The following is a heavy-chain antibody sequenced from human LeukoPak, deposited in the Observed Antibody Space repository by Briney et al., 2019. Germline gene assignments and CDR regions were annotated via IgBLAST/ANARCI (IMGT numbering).Heavy chain of an antibody. CDR3: AKDGGIVRWLGAYYFDY. CDR2: INSDGSIT. J-gene: IGHJ4*02. Sequence: PGGSLRLSCAASGFTFSNYWMHWFRQAPGKGLVWVSRINSDGSITSYADSVKGRFTISRDNAKNTLYLQMNSLRAEDTAVYYCAKDGGIVRWLGAYYFDYWGQGTLVTVSS. V-gene: IGHV3-74*01. CDR1: GFTFSNYW. D-gene: IGHD4-23*01.